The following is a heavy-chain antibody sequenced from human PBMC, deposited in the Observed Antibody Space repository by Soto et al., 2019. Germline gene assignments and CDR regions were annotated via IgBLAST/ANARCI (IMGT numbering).Heavy chain of an antibody. CDR1: GGTFSSYT. J-gene: IGHJ6*03. V-gene: IGHV1-69*08. CDR3: ARDEGSGVSTILRRGYYYYYMDV. CDR2: IIPILGIA. D-gene: IGHD3-3*01. Sequence: QVQLVQAGAEVKKPGSSVKVSCKASGGTFSSYTISWVRQAPGQGLEWMGRIIPILGIANYAQKFQGRVTITADKSTSTAYMELSSLRSEDTAVYYCARDEGSGVSTILRRGYYYYYMDVWGKGTTVTVSS.